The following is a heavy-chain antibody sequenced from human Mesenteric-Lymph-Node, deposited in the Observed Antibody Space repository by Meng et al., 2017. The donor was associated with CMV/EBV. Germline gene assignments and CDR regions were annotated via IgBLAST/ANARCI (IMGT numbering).Heavy chain of an antibody. CDR1: GGSITSYY. CDR2: IYHSSYFSTST. D-gene: IGHD3-3*01. CDR3: AGAEASGPDNWFDP. V-gene: IGHV4-59*01. J-gene: IGHJ5*02. Sequence: SETLSLTCSISGGSITSYYWSWIRQFPGKGLEWIAYIYHSSYFSTSTSYNPALKTRVTISVDPPKNQFSLTVSSVTTVDTAVYYCAGAEASGPDNWFDPWGQGTLVTVSS.